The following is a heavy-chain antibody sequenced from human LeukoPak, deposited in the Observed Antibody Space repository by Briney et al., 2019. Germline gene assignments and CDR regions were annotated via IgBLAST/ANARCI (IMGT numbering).Heavy chain of an antibody. J-gene: IGHJ4*02. CDR3: AGLGYCSGGSCYSRVVPNDY. D-gene: IGHD2-15*01. CDR1: GFTFSSYG. Sequence: GGSLRLSCAASGFTFSSYGMHWVRQAPGKGLEWVAVISYDGSNKYYADSVKGRFTISRDNSKNTLYLQMNSLRAEDTAVYYCAGLGYCSGGSCYSRVVPNDYWGQGTLVTVSS. V-gene: IGHV3-30*03. CDR2: ISYDGSNK.